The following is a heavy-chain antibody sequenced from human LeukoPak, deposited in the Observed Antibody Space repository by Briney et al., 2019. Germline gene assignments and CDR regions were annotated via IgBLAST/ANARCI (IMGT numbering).Heavy chain of an antibody. Sequence: ESGPGLVNPSETLSLTCTVSGGSISSYHWTWMRQAPGKGLEWIGYIYYSGSTNYNPSLKRRVTISVDTSKNQFSLKLSSVTAADTAVYYCARGSRALNQPLTPWGQGTLVTVSS. CDR1: GGSISSYH. CDR3: ARGSRALNQPLTP. J-gene: IGHJ5*02. CDR2: IYYSGST. V-gene: IGHV4-59*01. D-gene: IGHD3-16*02.